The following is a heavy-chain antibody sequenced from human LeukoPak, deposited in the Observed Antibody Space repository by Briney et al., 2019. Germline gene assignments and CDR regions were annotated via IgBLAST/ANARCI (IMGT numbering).Heavy chain of an antibody. CDR3: ARGYRDV. D-gene: IGHD5-18*01. Sequence: GGSLRLSCAASGFTFSSYWMHWVRQVPGKGLVWVSRINPGGTNTHYADSVKGRFTISRDNAKNTLYLQMNSLRDEDTAVYYCARGYRDVWGQGTTVTVSS. V-gene: IGHV3-74*01. CDR2: INPGGTNT. CDR1: GFTFSSYW. J-gene: IGHJ6*02.